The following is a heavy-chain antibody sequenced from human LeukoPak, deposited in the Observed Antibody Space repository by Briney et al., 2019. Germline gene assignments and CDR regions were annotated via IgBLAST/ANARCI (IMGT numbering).Heavy chain of an antibody. D-gene: IGHD6-19*01. Sequence: PGGSLRLSCAASGFTFSSYEMNWVRQAPGKGLEWLSYISSSGSSIYYADSVKGRFTISRDNAKNSLYLQMNTLRAEDTAVYYCAGAQQWLGSYMDVWGKGTTVTVSS. J-gene: IGHJ6*03. V-gene: IGHV3-48*03. CDR3: AGAQQWLGSYMDV. CDR2: ISSSGSSI. CDR1: GFTFSSYE.